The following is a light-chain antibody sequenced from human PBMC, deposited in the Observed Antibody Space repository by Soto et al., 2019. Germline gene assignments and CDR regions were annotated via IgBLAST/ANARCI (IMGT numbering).Light chain of an antibody. J-gene: IGLJ2*01. Sequence: QSVLTQPPSASGTPGQEVTISCSGSSSNIGSNTVNWYQHLPGTAPKLLIYTDSLRPSGVPGRFTAFKSGTSASLAISGLRSEDEADYYCVAWDDSLNGPLFGGGTK. V-gene: IGLV1-44*01. CDR2: TDS. CDR3: VAWDDSLNGPL. CDR1: SSNIGSNT.